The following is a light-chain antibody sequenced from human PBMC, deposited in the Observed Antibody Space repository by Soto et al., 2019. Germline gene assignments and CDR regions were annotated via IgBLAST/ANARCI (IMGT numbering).Light chain of an antibody. V-gene: IGKV4-1*01. J-gene: IGKJ2*01. CDR1: QSLLYSSNNKTY. Sequence: DIVMTQSPDSLTVSLGERATINCKSSQSLLYSSNNKTYLAWYQHRPGQSPKMLIFWASARESGVPDLFAGSGSETDFTLTISSLQAEDAAAYYCQQYYSDFFTFGQGTRLEIK. CDR2: WAS. CDR3: QQYYSDFFT.